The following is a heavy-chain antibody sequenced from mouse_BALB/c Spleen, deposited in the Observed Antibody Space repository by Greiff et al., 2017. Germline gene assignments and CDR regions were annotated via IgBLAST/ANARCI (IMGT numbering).Heavy chain of an antibody. Sequence: VQGVESGPGLVAPSQSLSITCTVSGFSLTDYGVSWIRQPPGKGLEWLGVIWGGGSTYYNSALKSRLSISKDNSKSQVFLKMNSLQTDDTAMYYCAKQGYGNSDYYAMDYWGQGTSVTVSS. CDR1: GFSLTDYG. D-gene: IGHD2-10*02. J-gene: IGHJ4*01. V-gene: IGHV2-6-5*01. CDR2: IWGGGST. CDR3: AKQGYGNSDYYAMDY.